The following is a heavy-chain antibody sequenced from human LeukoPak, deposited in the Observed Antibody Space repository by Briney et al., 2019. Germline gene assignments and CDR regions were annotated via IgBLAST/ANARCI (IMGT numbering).Heavy chain of an antibody. J-gene: IGHJ4*02. CDR2: ISWDGGST. V-gene: IGHV3-43*01. CDR3: AKDNPESGSTFDY. CDR1: GFTFDDYT. D-gene: IGHD2-2*01. Sequence: PGGSLRLSCAASGFTFDDYTMHWVRQAPGKGLEWVSPISWDGGSTYYADSVKGRFTISRDNSKNSLYLQMNSLRTEDTALYYCAKDNPESGSTFDYWGQGTLVTVSS.